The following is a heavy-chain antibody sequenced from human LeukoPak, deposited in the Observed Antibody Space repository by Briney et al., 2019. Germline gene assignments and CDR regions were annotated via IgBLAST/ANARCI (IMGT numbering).Heavy chain of an antibody. J-gene: IGHJ6*02. V-gene: IGHV3-21*01. CDR2: ISSSSSYI. CDR3: ARDLTYYDILTGYPHYGMDV. Sequence: GGSLRLSCAASGFTFSSYVMNWVRQAPGKGLEWVSSISSSSSYIYYADSVKGRFTISRDNAKNSLYLQMNSLRAEDTAVYYCARDLTYYDILTGYPHYGMDVWGQGTTVTVSS. CDR1: GFTFSSYV. D-gene: IGHD3-9*01.